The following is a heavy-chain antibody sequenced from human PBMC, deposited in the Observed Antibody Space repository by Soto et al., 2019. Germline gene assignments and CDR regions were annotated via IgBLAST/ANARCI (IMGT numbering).Heavy chain of an antibody. CDR1: GGSISSGGYS. Sequence: QLQLQESGSGLVKPSQTLSLTCAVSGGSISSGGYSWSWIRQPPGKGLEWIGYMYHSGSTYYNPYLKSRVNKAIDTSKKQFSLKLSSVTAADTAEYYSARVPDYWGQVILVTVAS. J-gene: IGHJ4*02. CDR3: ARVPDY. CDR2: MYHSGST. D-gene: IGHD2-2*01. V-gene: IGHV4-30-2*01.